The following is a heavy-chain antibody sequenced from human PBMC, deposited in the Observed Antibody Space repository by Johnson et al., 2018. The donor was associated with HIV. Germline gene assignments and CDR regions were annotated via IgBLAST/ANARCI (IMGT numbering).Heavy chain of an antibody. J-gene: IGHJ3*02. V-gene: IGHV3-66*01. D-gene: IGHD2-21*02. Sequence: EQLVESGGGLVQSGGSLRLSCGVSGFAVSSNYMSWVRQAPGKGLEWVSIIYSGGSTYYAESVKGSFTISRDNSKNTLYLQMNSLRAEDTAVYYCTGGRDLRAFDIWGQGTMVTVSS. CDR2: IYSGGST. CDR1: GFAVSSNY. CDR3: TGGRDLRAFDI.